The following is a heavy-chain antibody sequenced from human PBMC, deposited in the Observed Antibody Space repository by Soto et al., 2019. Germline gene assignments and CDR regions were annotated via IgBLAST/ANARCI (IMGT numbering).Heavy chain of an antibody. Sequence: ASVKVSCKASGYTFTNYGISWVRQAPGQGLEWMGWISAYNGNTNYAQKLQGRVTMTTDTSTSTAYMELRSLRSDDTAVYYCAREHIVGSGSYYIPYYYYGMDVWGQGTTVTVSS. J-gene: IGHJ6*02. CDR2: ISAYNGNT. CDR3: AREHIVGSGSYYIPYYYYGMDV. CDR1: GYTFTNYG. V-gene: IGHV1-18*01. D-gene: IGHD3-10*01.